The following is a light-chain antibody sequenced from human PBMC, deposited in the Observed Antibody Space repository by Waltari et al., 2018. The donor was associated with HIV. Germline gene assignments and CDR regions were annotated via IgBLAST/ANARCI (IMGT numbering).Light chain of an antibody. Sequence: QAVLTQPPSVSAAPGQKVTISCSGSSSNIGNHYVSWYQQFPGKAPKVLIYDNNKRPPGVPDRFSGSRSGTSATLGVAGLQTGDEADYYCGTWDTSLSAGVFGGGTKLTVL. V-gene: IGLV1-51*01. J-gene: IGLJ3*02. CDR2: DNN. CDR3: GTWDTSLSAGV. CDR1: SSNIGNHY.